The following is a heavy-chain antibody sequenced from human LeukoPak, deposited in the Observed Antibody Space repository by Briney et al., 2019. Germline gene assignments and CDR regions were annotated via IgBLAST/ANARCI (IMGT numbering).Heavy chain of an antibody. D-gene: IGHD1-26*01. CDR2: IKSKTDGGAT. J-gene: IGHJ4*02. CDR1: GFNFNYAW. V-gene: IGHV3-15*01. CDR3: TTLVGAPTY. Sequence: PGGSLRLSCVASGFNFNYAWMTWVRQAPGNGPEWVGRIKSKTDGGATDYAAAVKGRFSISRDDSRSTVYLQMTSLKTEDTAVYFCTTLVGAPTYWGQGTLVTVSS.